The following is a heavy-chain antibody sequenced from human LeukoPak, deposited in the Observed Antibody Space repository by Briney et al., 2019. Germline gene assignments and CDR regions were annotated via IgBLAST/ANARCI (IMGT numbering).Heavy chain of an antibody. Sequence: PGGSLRLSCAGSGFTFSSYSMHWVRQAPGKGLEYVSAISSNGGNTYYANSVKGRFTISRDNSENTLYLQMGSLRAEDMAVYYCARRGYTYAYDYWGQGTLVTVSS. D-gene: IGHD5-18*01. CDR2: ISSNGGNT. J-gene: IGHJ4*02. CDR1: GFTFSSYS. CDR3: ARRGYTYAYDY. V-gene: IGHV3-64*01.